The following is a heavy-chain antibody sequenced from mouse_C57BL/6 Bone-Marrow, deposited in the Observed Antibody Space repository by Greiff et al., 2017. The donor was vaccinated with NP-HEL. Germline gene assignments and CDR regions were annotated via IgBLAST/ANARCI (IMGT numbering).Heavy chain of an antibody. V-gene: IGHV1-82*01. Sequence: QVQLQQSGPELVKPGASVKISCKASGYAFSSSWMNWVKQRPGKGLEWIGRIYPGDGDTNYNGKFKGKATLTADKSSSTAYMQLSSLTSEDSAVYFCATSSGYFYYYAMDYWGQGTSVTVSS. CDR3: ATSSGYFYYYAMDY. CDR2: IYPGDGDT. D-gene: IGHD3-2*02. CDR1: GYAFSSSW. J-gene: IGHJ4*01.